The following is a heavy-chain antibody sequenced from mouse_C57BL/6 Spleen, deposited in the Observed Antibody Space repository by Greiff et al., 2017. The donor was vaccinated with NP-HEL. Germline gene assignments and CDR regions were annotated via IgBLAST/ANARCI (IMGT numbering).Heavy chain of an antibody. J-gene: IGHJ4*01. CDR3: ARDYYGSSYDAMDY. V-gene: IGHV1-55*01. D-gene: IGHD1-1*01. CDR2: IYPGSGST. CDR1: GYTFTSYW. Sequence: VQLQQSGAGLVKPGASVKMSCKASGYTFTSYWITWVKQRPGQGLEWIGDIYPGSGSTNYNEKFKSKATLTVDTSSSTAYMQLSSLTSEDSAVYYCARDYYGSSYDAMDYWGQGTSVTVSS.